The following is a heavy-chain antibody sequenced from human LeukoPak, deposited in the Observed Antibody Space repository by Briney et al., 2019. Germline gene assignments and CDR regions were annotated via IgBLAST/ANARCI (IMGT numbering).Heavy chain of an antibody. CDR3: ARGARGSYSY. D-gene: IGHD1-26*01. Sequence: SETLSLTCTVSGGSISSYYWSWIRQPPGKGLEWIGYIYYSGSTNYNPSLKSRATISVDTSKNQFSLKLSSVTAADTAVYYCARGARGSYSYWGQGTRVTVSS. J-gene: IGHJ4*02. V-gene: IGHV4-59*08. CDR1: GGSISSYY. CDR2: IYYSGST.